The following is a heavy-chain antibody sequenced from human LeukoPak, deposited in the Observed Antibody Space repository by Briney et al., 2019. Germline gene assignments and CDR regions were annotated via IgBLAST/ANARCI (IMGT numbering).Heavy chain of an antibody. CDR3: ARGESFAFAN. J-gene: IGHJ3*02. CDR1: GFTFSTYD. D-gene: IGHD2-21*01. Sequence: GGSLRLSCAASGFTFSTYDMQWVRQAPGKGLEWVSGIGRSGSTYYTDSVKGRFTISRDNSKDTLYLQMNSLRAEDTAVYYCARGESFAFANWRQGTKVTVSS. V-gene: IGHV3-23*01. CDR2: IGRSGST.